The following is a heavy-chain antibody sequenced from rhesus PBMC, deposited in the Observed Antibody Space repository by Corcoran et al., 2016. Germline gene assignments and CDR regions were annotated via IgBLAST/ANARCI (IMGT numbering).Heavy chain of an antibody. D-gene: IGHD3-28*01. Sequence: EVELVAYGGGLVQPGESLRIYCAASGFTFASYGMSWVRQAPGKVLEWVSSISSASSYIYYADSVNGRFTISRDNAKNSLSLQMNSLRAEDTAVYYCTKYGSGYYTNWGQGVLVTVSS. CDR1: GFTFASYG. CDR3: TKYGSGYYTN. V-gene: IGHV3S16*01. CDR2: ISSASSYI. J-gene: IGHJ4*01.